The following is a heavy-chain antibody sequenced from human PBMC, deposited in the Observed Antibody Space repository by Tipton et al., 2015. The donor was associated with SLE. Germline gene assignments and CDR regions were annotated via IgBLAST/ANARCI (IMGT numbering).Heavy chain of an antibody. D-gene: IGHD3-10*01. CDR2: IYYSGGT. CDR1: GGSISSYY. Sequence: TLSLTCTVSGGSISSYYWSWIRQPPGKGLEWIGYIYYSGGTNYNPSLKSRVTISVDTSKNQFSLKLSSVTAADTAVYYCAREVPGGWFGELPNWFDPWGQGTLVTVSS. J-gene: IGHJ5*02. CDR3: AREVPGGWFGELPNWFDP. V-gene: IGHV4-59*01.